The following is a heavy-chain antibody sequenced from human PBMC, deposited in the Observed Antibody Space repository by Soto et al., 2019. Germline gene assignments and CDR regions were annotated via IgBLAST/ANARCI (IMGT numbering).Heavy chain of an antibody. CDR1: GGFISSSRYY. J-gene: IGHJ6*01. V-gene: IGHV4-39*01. Sequence: SETLSLTCTVSGGFISSSRYYWGWIRQPPGKGLEWIGSIYYSGSTYYNPSLKSRVTISVDTSKNQFSLKLSSVTAADTAVYYCARQGGSSSAGADGMDVWGQGTTVT. CDR2: IYYSGST. D-gene: IGHD6-6*01. CDR3: ARQGGSSSAGADGMDV.